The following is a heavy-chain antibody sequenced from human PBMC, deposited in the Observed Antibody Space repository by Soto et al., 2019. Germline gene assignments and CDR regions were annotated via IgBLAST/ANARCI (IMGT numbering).Heavy chain of an antibody. Sequence: QVQLVQSGAEVKKPGASVKVSCKASGYTFTNYAMHWVRQAPGQRLEWMGWINAAIGNTNYSQKFQGSVTITRDTSANTAYMELSSLRSEDTAVYYCARRNVYGSGSYSFDYWGQGTLVTVSS. CDR3: ARRNVYGSGSYSFDY. CDR1: GYTFTNYA. D-gene: IGHD3-10*01. V-gene: IGHV1-3*01. J-gene: IGHJ4*02. CDR2: INAAIGNT.